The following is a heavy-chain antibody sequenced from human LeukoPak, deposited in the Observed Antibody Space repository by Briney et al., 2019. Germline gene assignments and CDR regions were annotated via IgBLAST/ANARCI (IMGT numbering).Heavy chain of an antibody. D-gene: IGHD1-26*01. CDR3: ASAIVGDPLDY. CDR2: IYHSGST. Sequence: SETLSLTCTVSGGSISSGGYYWSWIRQPPGKGLEWIGYIYHSGSTYYNPSLKSRVTISVDRSKNQFSLKLSSVTAADTAVYYCASAIVGDPLDYWGQGTLVTVSS. J-gene: IGHJ4*02. CDR1: GGSISSGGYY. V-gene: IGHV4-30-2*01.